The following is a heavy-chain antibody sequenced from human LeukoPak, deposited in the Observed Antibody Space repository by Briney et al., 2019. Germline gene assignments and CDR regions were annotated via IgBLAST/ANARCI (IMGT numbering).Heavy chain of an antibody. CDR1: GYTFTSYD. V-gene: IGHV1-8*01. D-gene: IGHD3-22*01. CDR2: MNPNSGNT. Sequence: ASVKVSCKASGYTFTSYDINWVRQATGQGLEWMGWMNPNSGNTGYAQKFQGRVTMTRNTSISTAYMELRSLRSDDTAVYYCARDPRDYYDSSGYPNFDYWGQGTLVTVSS. J-gene: IGHJ4*02. CDR3: ARDPRDYYDSSGYPNFDY.